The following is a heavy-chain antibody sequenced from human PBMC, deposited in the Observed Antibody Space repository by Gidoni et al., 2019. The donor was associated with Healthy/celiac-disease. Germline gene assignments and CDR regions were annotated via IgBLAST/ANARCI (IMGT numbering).Heavy chain of an antibody. D-gene: IGHD3-3*01. CDR2: IIPIFGTA. CDR1: GGTFSSYA. CDR3: ARGDKYYDFWSGYPRDYYGMDV. J-gene: IGHJ6*02. Sequence: VQSGAEVKKPGSSVKVSCKASGGTFSSYAISWVRQAPGQGLEWMGGIIPIFGTANYAQKFQGRVTITADESTSTAYMELSSLRSEDTAVYYCARGDKYYDFWSGYPRDYYGMDVWGQGTTVTVSS. V-gene: IGHV1-69*01.